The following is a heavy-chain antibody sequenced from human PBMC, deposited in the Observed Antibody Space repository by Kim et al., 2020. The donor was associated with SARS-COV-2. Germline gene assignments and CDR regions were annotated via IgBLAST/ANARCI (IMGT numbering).Heavy chain of an antibody. CDR3: TRDRRDFDYLLSPFDS. J-gene: IGHJ4*02. D-gene: IGHD3-9*01. CDR2: ARGQGYGGTT. V-gene: IGHV3-49*04. Sequence: GGSLRLSCLTSGFTFGDYAMSWVRQAPGKGLEWIGFARGQGYGGTTEYAPSLKARFSISRDDSKGIAYLQINSLKTEDTAVYFCTRDRRDFDYLLSPFDSWGQGTLVTVSS. CDR1: GFTFGDYA.